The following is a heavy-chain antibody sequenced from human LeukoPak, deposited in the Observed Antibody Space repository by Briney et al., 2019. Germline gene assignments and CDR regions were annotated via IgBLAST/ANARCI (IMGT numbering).Heavy chain of an antibody. Sequence: GGSLRLSCAASGFTFSSYWMSWVRQAPGKGLEWVASIKQDGSEKYYVDSVKGRFTISRDNAKNSLYLQMNSLRAEDTAVYYCARDGRRDRDGYNPTYYFDYWGQGTLVTVSS. CDR3: ARDGRRDRDGYNPTYYFDY. CDR2: IKQDGSEK. CDR1: GFTFSSYW. V-gene: IGHV3-7*03. D-gene: IGHD5-24*01. J-gene: IGHJ4*02.